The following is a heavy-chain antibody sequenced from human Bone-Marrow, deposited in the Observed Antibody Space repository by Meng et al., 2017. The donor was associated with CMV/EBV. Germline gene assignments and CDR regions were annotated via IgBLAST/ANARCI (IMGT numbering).Heavy chain of an antibody. CDR3: ARDLAPYYYGSGSYYRTNWFDP. CDR1: GFTFDDYA. CDR2: IYSGGST. Sequence: GESLKISCAASGFTFDDYAMHWVRQAPGKGLEWVSVIYSGGSTYYADSVKGRFTISRDNSKNTLYLQMNSLRAEDTAVYYCARDLAPYYYGSGSYYRTNWFDPWGQGTLVTVAS. J-gene: IGHJ5*02. V-gene: IGHV3-66*02. D-gene: IGHD3-10*01.